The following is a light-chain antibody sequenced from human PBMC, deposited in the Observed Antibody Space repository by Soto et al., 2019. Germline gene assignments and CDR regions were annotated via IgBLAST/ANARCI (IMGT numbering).Light chain of an antibody. CDR2: EVS. CDR3: TSYSSSSTYVV. CDR1: SSDVGGYKY. Sequence: QSALTQPASVSGFPGQSITISCTGTSSDVGGYKYVCWYQQLPGRAPRLMIYEVSNRPSGVSNRFSGSKSGNTASLIISGLQAEDEGDYYCTSYSSSSTYVVFGGGTKVTVL. J-gene: IGLJ2*01. V-gene: IGLV2-14*01.